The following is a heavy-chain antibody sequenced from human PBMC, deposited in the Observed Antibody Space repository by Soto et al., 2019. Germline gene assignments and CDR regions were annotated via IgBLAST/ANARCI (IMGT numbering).Heavy chain of an antibody. J-gene: IGHJ4*02. Sequence: ASVKVSCKASGYSFTGYYMHWVRQAPGQGLEWMGWINPNSGGTNYAQKFQGWVTMTRDTSISTAYMELSRLRSDDTAVYYCARSVYRSGWRLDHGGQGTLVTVPS. D-gene: IGHD6-19*01. V-gene: IGHV1-2*04. CDR3: ARSVYRSGWRLDH. CDR1: GYSFTGYY. CDR2: INPNSGGT.